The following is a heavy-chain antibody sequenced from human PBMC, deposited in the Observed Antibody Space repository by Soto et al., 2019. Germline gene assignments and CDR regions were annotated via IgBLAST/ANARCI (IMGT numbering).Heavy chain of an antibody. CDR1: GGTFSSYA. J-gene: IGHJ6*02. CDR2: IIPIFGTA. CDR3: GRGPSPRAPAGGTPYYYAMDV. V-gene: IGHV1-69*13. D-gene: IGHD6-13*01. Sequence: SVKVSCKASGGTFSSYAISWVRQAPGQGLEWMGGIIPIFGTANYAQKFQGRVTITADESTSTAYMELSSLRSDDTAVYYCGRGPSPRAPAGGTPYYYAMDVWGQGTTVTVSS.